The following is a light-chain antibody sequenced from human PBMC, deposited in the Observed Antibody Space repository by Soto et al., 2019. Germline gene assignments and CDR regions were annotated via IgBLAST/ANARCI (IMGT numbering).Light chain of an antibody. J-gene: IGLJ2*01. CDR1: NSNIGAGYD. CDR2: GNR. V-gene: IGLV1-40*01. Sequence: QSVLTQPPSVSGAPGQRVTIFCTGSNSNIGAGYDVHWYQQIPGTAPKLIIYGNRNRPSGVPDRFSGSKSATSASLAIIGLQAEDEGDYYCQSYDNSLSGVVFGGGTK. CDR3: QSYDNSLSGVV.